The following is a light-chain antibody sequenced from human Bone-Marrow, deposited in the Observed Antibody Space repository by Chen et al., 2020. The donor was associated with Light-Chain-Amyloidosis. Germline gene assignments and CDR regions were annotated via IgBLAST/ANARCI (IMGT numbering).Light chain of an antibody. CDR1: NIGSTS. CDR3: QVWDRSSDRPV. V-gene: IGLV3-21*02. CDR2: DDI. J-gene: IGLJ3*02. Sequence: SYVLTQPSSVSVAPGQTATIACGGNNIGSTSVHWYQQTPGQAPLLVVYDDIDRPSGIPERLSGSNSGNTATLTISRVEAGDEADYYCQVWDRSSDRPVFGGGTQLTVL.